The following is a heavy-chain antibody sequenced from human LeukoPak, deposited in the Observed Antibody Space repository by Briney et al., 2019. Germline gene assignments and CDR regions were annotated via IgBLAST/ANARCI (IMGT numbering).Heavy chain of an antibody. Sequence: SETLSLTCTVSGGSVSSGSYYWSWIRQPPGKGLEWIGYIYYSGSTNYNPSLKSRVTISVDTSKNQFSLKLSSVTAADTAVYYCAFSGAKVSSYYYGMDVWGQGTTVTVS. CDR3: AFSGAKVSSYYYGMDV. V-gene: IGHV4-61*01. D-gene: IGHD1-26*01. CDR1: GGSVSSGSYY. CDR2: IYYSGST. J-gene: IGHJ6*02.